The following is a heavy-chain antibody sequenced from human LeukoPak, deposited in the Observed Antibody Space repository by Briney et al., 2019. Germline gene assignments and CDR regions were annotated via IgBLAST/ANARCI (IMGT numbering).Heavy chain of an antibody. CDR1: GGSISSGSYY. J-gene: IGHJ5*02. CDR3: VRGPYGSSISNWFDP. V-gene: IGHV4-61*02. Sequence: SETLSLTCTVSGGSISSGSYYWSWIRQPAGRGLEWIGRIYTSGSTNYNPSLQSRVSVSVDTSKKQFSLNLRSVTAADTAVYYCVRGPYGSSISNWFDPWGQGILVAVSS. CDR2: IYTSGST. D-gene: IGHD3-10*01.